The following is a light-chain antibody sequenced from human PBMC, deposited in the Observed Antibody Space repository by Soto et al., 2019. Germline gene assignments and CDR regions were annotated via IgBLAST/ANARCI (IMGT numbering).Light chain of an antibody. V-gene: IGKV1-39*01. J-gene: IGKJ1*01. CDR1: QSISTY. Sequence: DIQMTQSPSSLSASVGDRVTVACRASQSISTYLTWYQQKPGKAPELLIYAASNLQRGVPSRFSCSGSGADFTLTIVSLQPEDSATYYCQQSYRFPWTLGQGTRVEI. CDR3: QQSYRFPWT. CDR2: AAS.